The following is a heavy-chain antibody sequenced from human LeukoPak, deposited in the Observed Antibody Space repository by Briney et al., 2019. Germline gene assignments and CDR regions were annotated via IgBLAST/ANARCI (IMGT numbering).Heavy chain of an antibody. V-gene: IGHV4-4*07. Sequence: SETLSLTCTVSGGSISSYYWSCLRQPAGKGLEWIGRIYTSGSTNYNPSLKGRVTISVDKSKNQFSLKLTSVTAADTAVYYCASSTTVPYYFDYWGQGTLVTVSS. D-gene: IGHD4-17*01. CDR2: IYTSGST. J-gene: IGHJ4*02. CDR3: ASSTTVPYYFDY. CDR1: GGSISSYY.